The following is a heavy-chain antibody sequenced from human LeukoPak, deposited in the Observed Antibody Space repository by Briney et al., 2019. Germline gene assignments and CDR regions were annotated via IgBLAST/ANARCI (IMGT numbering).Heavy chain of an antibody. D-gene: IGHD3-22*01. CDR3: ARGPYSYDSSGAFDI. J-gene: IGHJ3*02. V-gene: IGHV4-34*01. CDR1: GGSFSGYY. Sequence: SETLSLTCAVYGGSFSGYYWSWIRQPPGKGLEWIGEINHSGSTNYNPSLKSRVTMSVDTSKNQFSLKLSSVTAADTAVYFCARGPYSYDSSGAFDIWGQGTMVTVSS. CDR2: INHSGST.